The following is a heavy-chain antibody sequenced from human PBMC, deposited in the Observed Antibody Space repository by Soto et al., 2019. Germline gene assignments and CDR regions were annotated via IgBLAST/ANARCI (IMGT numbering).Heavy chain of an antibody. CDR2: IIPIFGKA. CDR3: ASGGEYYDENLPHYYFFGMHV. Sequence: QVQLVQSGAEVKKPGSSVKVSCKASGGTFSNYPITWVRRAPGQGLEWLGGIIPIFGKADYTQKFQGRVTITAGYPTGTAYMGISGLGSEDTAVYYCASGGEYYDENLPHYYFFGMHVWGPGTTVTVSS. J-gene: IGHJ6*02. D-gene: IGHD3-16*01. CDR1: GGTFSNYP. V-gene: IGHV1-69*01.